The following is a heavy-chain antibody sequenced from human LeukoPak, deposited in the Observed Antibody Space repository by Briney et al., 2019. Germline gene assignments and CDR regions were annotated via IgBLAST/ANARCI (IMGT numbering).Heavy chain of an antibody. Sequence: PGGSLRLSCAASGFTVSSNYMSWVRQAPGKGLEWVSVIYSGSSTYYADSVKGRFTISRDSSKNTVYLQMNSLRAEDTAVYYGERGQSFDIWGQGTMVTVSS. CDR1: GFTVSSNY. CDR3: ERGQSFDI. D-gene: IGHD4-11*01. V-gene: IGHV3-53*01. J-gene: IGHJ3*02. CDR2: IYSGSST.